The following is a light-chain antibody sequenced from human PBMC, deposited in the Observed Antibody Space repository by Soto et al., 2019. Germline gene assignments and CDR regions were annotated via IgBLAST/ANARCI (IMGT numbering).Light chain of an antibody. Sequence: QSVLTQPPSASGTPGQRVTISCSGSSSNIGFATVNWYQHLPGTAPKLLLYSDNQRPSGVPDRFSGSKSGTSASLAISGLQSEDEADYYCAAWDDSLNGWVFGGGTKLTVL. CDR1: SSNIGFAT. J-gene: IGLJ3*02. CDR2: SDN. V-gene: IGLV1-44*01. CDR3: AAWDDSLNGWV.